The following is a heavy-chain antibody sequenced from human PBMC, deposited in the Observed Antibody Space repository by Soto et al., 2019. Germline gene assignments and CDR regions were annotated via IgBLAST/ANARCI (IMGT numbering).Heavy chain of an antibody. CDR1: GFTFDDYA. CDR2: ISWNSGVI. Sequence: PGGSLRLSCAASGFTFDDYAMHWVRQAPGKGLDWVSGISWNSGVIDYADSVKGRFTISRDNAKNSLYLQMNSLRPEDTALYYCAKDMRPFITGTPIFDHWGQGTLVTVS. CDR3: AKDMRPFITGTPIFDH. D-gene: IGHD1-20*01. V-gene: IGHV3-9*01. J-gene: IGHJ5*02.